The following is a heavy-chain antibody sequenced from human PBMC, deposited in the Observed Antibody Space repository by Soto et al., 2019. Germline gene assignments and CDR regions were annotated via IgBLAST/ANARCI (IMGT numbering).Heavy chain of an antibody. Sequence: EVQLLESGGGLVQPGGSLRLSCAASGFTFSSYAMNWVRQAPGKGLEWVSSISGSGDSTYYADSVKGRFTISRDNSKNTVYVQMISGKAEDTAVDYCAKDRGIITASFDYWGQGTLVTVSS. D-gene: IGHD3-10*01. CDR1: GFTFSSYA. J-gene: IGHJ4*02. V-gene: IGHV3-23*01. CDR2: ISGSGDST. CDR3: AKDRGIITASFDY.